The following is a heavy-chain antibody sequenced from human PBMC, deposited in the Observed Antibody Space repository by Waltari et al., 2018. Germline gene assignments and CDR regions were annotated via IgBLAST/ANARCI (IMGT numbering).Heavy chain of an antibody. CDR3: ARDLDIAARRYRWGAFDI. J-gene: IGHJ3*02. V-gene: IGHV4-4*02. D-gene: IGHD6-6*01. Sequence: QVQLQESGPGLVKPSGTLSLTCPVSGGSISTSNWWSWVRQPPGKGLEWIGEIYHSGSTNYNPSLKSRVTISVDKSKNQFSLKLSSVTAADTAVYYCARDLDIAARRYRWGAFDIWGQGTMVTVSS. CDR2: IYHSGST. CDR1: GGSISTSNW.